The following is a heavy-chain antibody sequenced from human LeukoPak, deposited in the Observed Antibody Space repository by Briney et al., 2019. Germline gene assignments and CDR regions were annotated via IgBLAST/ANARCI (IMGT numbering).Heavy chain of an antibody. V-gene: IGHV4-34*01. Sequence: SETLSLTCAVYGGSFSGYYWSWIRQPPGKGLEWIGEINHSGSTNYNPSLKSRVTISVDTSKNQFSLKLSSVTAADTAVYYCARGILWFGDLGYFDYWGQGTLVTVSS. CDR1: GGSFSGYY. CDR3: ARGILWFGDLGYFDY. J-gene: IGHJ4*02. D-gene: IGHD3-10*01. CDR2: INHSGST.